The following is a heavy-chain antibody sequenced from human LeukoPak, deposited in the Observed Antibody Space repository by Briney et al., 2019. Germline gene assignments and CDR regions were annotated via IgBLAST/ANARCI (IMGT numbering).Heavy chain of an antibody. CDR1: GFTFSSYA. CDR2: VSSNGAKT. Sequence: PGGSLRLSCAASGFTFSSYAITWVRQAPGKGLEWVSAVSSNGAKTYYADSVKGRFTISRDNYKNMVFLQMNSLGAEDTAVYYCGKEERRVITPGLDYWGQGTLVTVSS. V-gene: IGHV3-23*01. CDR3: GKEERRVITPGLDY. J-gene: IGHJ4*02. D-gene: IGHD4-23*01.